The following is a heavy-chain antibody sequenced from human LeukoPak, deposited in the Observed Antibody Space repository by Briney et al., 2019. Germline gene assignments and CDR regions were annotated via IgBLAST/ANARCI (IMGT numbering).Heavy chain of an antibody. Sequence: SETLSLTCTVSGGSISSSNWWSWVRQPPGKGLEWIGEIYHSGSTNYNPSLKSRVTIAVDKSKNQFSLKLSSVTAADTAVYYCARLTMVRGNYYMDVWGKGTTVTVSS. V-gene: IGHV4-4*02. CDR1: GGSISSSNW. CDR2: IYHSGST. D-gene: IGHD3-10*01. J-gene: IGHJ6*03. CDR3: ARLTMVRGNYYMDV.